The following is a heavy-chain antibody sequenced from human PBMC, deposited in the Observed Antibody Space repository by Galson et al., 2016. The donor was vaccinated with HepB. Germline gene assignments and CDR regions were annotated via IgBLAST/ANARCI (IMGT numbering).Heavy chain of an antibody. CDR3: ARSLTGSYDFWGAIYNYYAMDV. D-gene: IGHD3-3*01. V-gene: IGHV5-51*01. Sequence: QSGAEVKKPGESLKISCRGSGYSFDSYWIGWVRQMPGKGLEWMGIIYPGDFDTRYSPSFQGQVTISVDKSISPSYLQWSGLTASDPARYYFARSLTGSYDFWGAIYNYYAMDVWRQGTTVIVS. J-gene: IGHJ6*02. CDR2: IYPGDFDT. CDR1: GYSFDSYW.